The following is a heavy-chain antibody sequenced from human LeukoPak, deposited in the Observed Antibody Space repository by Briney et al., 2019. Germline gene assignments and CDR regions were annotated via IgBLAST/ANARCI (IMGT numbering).Heavy chain of an antibody. V-gene: IGHV4-39*01. CDR2: IFSRGGT. J-gene: IGHJ4*02. D-gene: IGHD6-19*01. Sequence: SETLSLTCTVSGGSISNNNYHWAWIRQPPGKGLEWIGNIFSRGGTYYNPSLKSRVTISVDTSKNQFSLKLSSVTAADTAVYYCARHHSSGLDYRGQGTLVTVSS. CDR1: GGSISNNNYH. CDR3: ARHHSSGLDY.